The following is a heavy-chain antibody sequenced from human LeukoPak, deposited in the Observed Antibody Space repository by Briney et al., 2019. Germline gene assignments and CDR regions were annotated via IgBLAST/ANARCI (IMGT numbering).Heavy chain of an antibody. V-gene: IGHV3-30-3*02. J-gene: IGHJ4*02. CDR1: GFTFSSYA. D-gene: IGHD6-13*01. CDR2: ISYDGSNK. CDR3: AKSTSSWERVDY. Sequence: PGGSLRLSCAASGFTFSSYAMHWVRQAPGKGLEWVAVISYDGSNKYYADSVKGRFTISRDNSKNTLYLQMNSLRAEDAAVYYCAKSTSSWERVDYWGQGTLITVSS.